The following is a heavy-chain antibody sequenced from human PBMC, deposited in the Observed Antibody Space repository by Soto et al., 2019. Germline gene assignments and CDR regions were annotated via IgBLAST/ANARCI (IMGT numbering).Heavy chain of an antibody. J-gene: IGHJ3*02. Sequence: GESLKISCRGFGYTFNTYWIGWVRQMPGKGLEWMGIIYPGDSDTRYSPSFQGQVTISADKSISTAYLQWSSLKASDTAMYYCARAYDSSGYDAFDIWGQGTMVTVSS. CDR1: GYTFNTYW. V-gene: IGHV5-51*01. CDR3: ARAYDSSGYDAFDI. CDR2: IYPGDSDT. D-gene: IGHD3-22*01.